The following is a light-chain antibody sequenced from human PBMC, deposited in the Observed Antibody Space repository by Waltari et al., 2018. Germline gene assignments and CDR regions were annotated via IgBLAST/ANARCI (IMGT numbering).Light chain of an antibody. CDR1: NRDVCGYNY. V-gene: IGLV2-8*01. CDR3: SSYTGSNSFV. Sequence: QSALTQPPSASGSLGQSVPLPCTGTNRDVCGYNYVSWYQQHPGKAPKPRLHEVRKRPSGVPDRFSGSKSGNTASLTVSGLQAEDEADYYCSSYTGSNSFVFGTGTKVTVL. CDR2: EVR. J-gene: IGLJ1*01.